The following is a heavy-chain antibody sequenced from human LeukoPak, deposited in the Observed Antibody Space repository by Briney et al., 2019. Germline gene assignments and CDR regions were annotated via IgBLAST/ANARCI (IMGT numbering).Heavy chain of an antibody. J-gene: IGHJ6*03. CDR3: ARVDNWNYGFASSGSYYMDV. CDR1: GYSISSGYY. CDR2: IYHSGST. Sequence: SETLSLTCTVSGYSISSGYYWGWIRQPPGKGLEWIGSIYHSGSTYYNPSLKSRVTISVDTSKNQFSLKLSSVTAADTAVYYCARVDNWNYGFASSGSYYMDVWGKGTTVTVSS. V-gene: IGHV4-38-2*02. D-gene: IGHD1-7*01.